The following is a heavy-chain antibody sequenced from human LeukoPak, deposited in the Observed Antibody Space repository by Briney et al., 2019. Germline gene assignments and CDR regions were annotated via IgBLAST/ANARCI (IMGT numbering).Heavy chain of an antibody. CDR1: GYTFTNYD. CDR3: ARPHCSSTDCHPPEWFDP. D-gene: IGHD2-2*01. CDR2: MNPNSGNT. V-gene: IGHV1-8*01. J-gene: IGHJ5*02. Sequence: ASVGVSCKTSGYTFTNYDINWVRQATGQGLEWMGWMNPNSGNTGYAQKFQGRVTMTRNTSISTAYMELSSLRSEDTAVYYCARPHCSSTDCHPPEWFDPWGQGTLVTVSS.